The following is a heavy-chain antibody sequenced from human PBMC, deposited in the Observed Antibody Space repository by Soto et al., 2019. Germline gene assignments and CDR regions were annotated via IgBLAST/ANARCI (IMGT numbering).Heavy chain of an antibody. V-gene: IGHV5-51*01. D-gene: IGHD4-4*01. J-gene: IGHJ6*02. CDR3: ARRGYSNYEGGDHYYYYGMDV. CDR2: IYPGDSDT. Sequence: GESLKISCKGSGYSFTSYWIGWVRQMPGKGLEWMGIIYPGDSDTRYSPSFQGQVTISADKSISTAYLQWSSLKASDTAMYYCARRGYSNYEGGDHYYYYGMDVWGQGTTVTVSS. CDR1: GYSFTSYW.